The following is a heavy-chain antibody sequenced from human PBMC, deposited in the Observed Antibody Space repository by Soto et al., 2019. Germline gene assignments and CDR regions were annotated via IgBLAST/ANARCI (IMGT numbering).Heavy chain of an antibody. CDR3: ATDGEAGAVMGV. J-gene: IGHJ6*02. Sequence: EVQLVESGGGLVKPGGSLRLSCTASGLIFSNYGMNWVRQAAGKRPEWVSSISSGGEYIDYAVSVKGRLTISRDNANNIVYLQLTSLGVEDTAVYYCATDGEAGAVMGVWGQGTTVTVSS. CDR2: ISSGGEYI. V-gene: IGHV3-21*06. D-gene: IGHD6-13*01. CDR1: GLIFSNYG.